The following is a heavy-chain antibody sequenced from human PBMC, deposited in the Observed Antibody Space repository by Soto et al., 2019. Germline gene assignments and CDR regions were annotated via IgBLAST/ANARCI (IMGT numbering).Heavy chain of an antibody. CDR3: ATLQGSGTYYDDDY. CDR2: IVPVFGTA. J-gene: IGHJ4*02. V-gene: IGHV1-69*13. CDR1: GGTSNNNA. D-gene: IGHD3-10*01. Sequence: SVKVSCKASGGTSNNNANSWVRQAPGQGLEWMGGIVPVFGTANYAQKFRGRVRITADDSTRTLNMELSSLRSDDTAVYYCATLQGSGTYYDDDYWGQGTLVTVSS.